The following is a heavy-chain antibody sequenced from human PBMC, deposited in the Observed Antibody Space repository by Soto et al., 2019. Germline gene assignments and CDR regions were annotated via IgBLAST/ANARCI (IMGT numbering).Heavy chain of an antibody. D-gene: IGHD6-19*01. CDR2: ISAFNGET. CDR1: GFTFSDYG. CDR3: VRDQQWLVPVPLTLDF. Sequence: QLVQSGAEVKKPGASVKVSCKASGFTFSDYGFSWVRQAPGRGLEWMGWISAFNGETNYTQKSEGRVAMTTDASTTTADLELVSRTVDDTAVYNCVRDQQWLVPVPLTLDFGGQGTVLTDSS. J-gene: IGHJ4*02. V-gene: IGHV1-18*01.